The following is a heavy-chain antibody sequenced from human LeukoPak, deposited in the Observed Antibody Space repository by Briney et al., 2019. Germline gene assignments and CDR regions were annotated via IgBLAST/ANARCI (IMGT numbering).Heavy chain of an antibody. CDR1: GGSVTSGSYY. CDR2: ISYSGNT. D-gene: IGHD3-3*01. Sequence: AETLSLTCTVSGGSVTSGSYYWSWIRQLPGKGLEWIGYISYSGNTFYNPSLKSRVTISVDTSKNQFSLKLSSVTAADTAVYYCARAISITIFGVVTPWYFDYWGQGTLVTVSS. V-gene: IGHV4-61*01. CDR3: ARAISITIFGVVTPWYFDY. J-gene: IGHJ4*02.